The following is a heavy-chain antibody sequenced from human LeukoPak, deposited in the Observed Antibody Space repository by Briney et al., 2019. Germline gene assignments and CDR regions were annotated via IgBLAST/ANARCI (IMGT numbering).Heavy chain of an antibody. J-gene: IGHJ4*02. Sequence: ASVKVSCKSAGYTYTTYGSNWLRQPPGRGGEGLGWISAYYGKTNTAQKLQARVALTTDTSTSTAYMELRSLRSDDAAVYSCAPHLAVAGLTHFDYWGQGTLVTVSS. CDR1: GYTYTTYG. D-gene: IGHD6-19*01. V-gene: IGHV1-18*01. CDR3: APHLAVAGLTHFDY. CDR2: ISAYYGKT.